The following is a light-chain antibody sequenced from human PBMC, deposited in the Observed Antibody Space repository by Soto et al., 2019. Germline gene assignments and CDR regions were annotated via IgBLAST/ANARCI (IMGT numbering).Light chain of an antibody. CDR1: QSINNN. Sequence: EIVMTQSPATLSVSPGERATLSCRASQSINNNLAWYQQKRGQGPRLLIHGASSRATGTPARFSGSGSGTGFTLTISSLQSEDFAIYYCQQYNDWPLTFGGGTKVEIK. J-gene: IGKJ4*01. V-gene: IGKV3-15*01. CDR2: GAS. CDR3: QQYNDWPLT.